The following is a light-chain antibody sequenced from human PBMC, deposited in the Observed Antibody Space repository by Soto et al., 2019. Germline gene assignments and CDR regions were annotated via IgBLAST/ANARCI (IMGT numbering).Light chain of an antibody. CDR1: SSDVGGYNF. V-gene: IGLV2-8*01. Sequence: QSALTQPPSASGSPGQSVTISCTGTSSDVGGYNFVSWYQQHPGKAPKLMIFEVTKRPSGVPDRFSGSKSGHTASLTVSGPQAEDEADYYCTSYAGSNSVVFGGGTKLTVL. J-gene: IGLJ2*01. CDR3: TSYAGSNSVV. CDR2: EVT.